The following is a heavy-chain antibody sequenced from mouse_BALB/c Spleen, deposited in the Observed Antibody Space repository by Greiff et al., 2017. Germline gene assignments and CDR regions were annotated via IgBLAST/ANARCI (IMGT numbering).Heavy chain of an antibody. V-gene: IGHV6-6*02. CDR2: IRLKSNNYAT. J-gene: IGHJ4*01. CDR3: TRVRWLLREGYYAMDY. Sequence: EVHLVESGGGLVQPGGSMKLSCVASGFTFSNYWMNWVRQSPEKGLEWVAEIRLKSNNYATHYAESVKGRFTISRDDSKSSVYLQMNNLRAEDTGIYYCTRVRWLLREGYYAMDYWGQGTSVTVSS. CDR1: GFTFSNYW. D-gene: IGHD2-3*01.